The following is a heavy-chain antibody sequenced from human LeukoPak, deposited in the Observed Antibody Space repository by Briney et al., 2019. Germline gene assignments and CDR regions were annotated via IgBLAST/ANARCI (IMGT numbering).Heavy chain of an antibody. V-gene: IGHV4-4*09. J-gene: IGHJ5*02. CDR3: ARGRPYSYNWFDP. CDR1: SGSISSYY. CDR2: IYTSGST. D-gene: IGHD2-15*01. Sequence: TLSLTCTVSSGSISSYYWSWIRQPPGKGLEWIGYIYTSGSTNYNPSLKSRVTISVDTSKNQFSLKLSSVTAADTAVYYCARGRPYSYNWFDPWGQGTLVTVSS.